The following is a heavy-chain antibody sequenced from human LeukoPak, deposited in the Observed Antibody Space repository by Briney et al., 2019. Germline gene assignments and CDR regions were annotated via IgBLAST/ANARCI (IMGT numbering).Heavy chain of an antibody. CDR3: ARDRPHNWFDP. V-gene: IGHV3-74*01. Sequence: GGSLRLSCAASGIAFSNHWMHWVHQAPGKGLEWVSWINNDGSYAVYADSVRARFTISRDNAKNTLYLQMNSLRPEDTAVYYCARDRPHNWFDPWGQGTLVTVSS. CDR1: GIAFSNHW. J-gene: IGHJ5*02. CDR2: INNDGSYA.